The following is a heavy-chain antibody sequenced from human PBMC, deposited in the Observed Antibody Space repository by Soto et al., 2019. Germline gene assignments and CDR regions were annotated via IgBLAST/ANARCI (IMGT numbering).Heavy chain of an antibody. CDR1: GYTFTTYG. D-gene: IGHD3-22*01. Sequence: QVQLVQSGGEVKKPGASVKVSCKASGYTFTTYGITWVRQGPGQGLEWMGWISAYNGNTNYAQKVQGRVTITTDTSTSTAYMELRSLRSDDTAVYYCARAVDYYDSSGYYTHEYFQHWGQGTLVTVSS. J-gene: IGHJ1*01. CDR3: ARAVDYYDSSGYYTHEYFQH. V-gene: IGHV1-18*01. CDR2: ISAYNGNT.